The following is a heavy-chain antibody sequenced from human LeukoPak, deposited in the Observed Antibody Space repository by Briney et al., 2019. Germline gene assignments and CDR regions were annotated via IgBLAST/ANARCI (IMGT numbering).Heavy chain of an antibody. Sequence: SETLSLTCSVSSGSISSYYWSWIRQPPGKGLEWIGYIYYNGNTNYNPSLKSRVTISVDTSKNQFSLKLSSVTAADTAVYYCAGEARGALSGDYWGQGTLVTVSS. CDR1: SGSISSYY. J-gene: IGHJ4*02. V-gene: IGHV4-59*12. CDR2: IYYNGNT. D-gene: IGHD3-10*01. CDR3: AGEARGALSGDY.